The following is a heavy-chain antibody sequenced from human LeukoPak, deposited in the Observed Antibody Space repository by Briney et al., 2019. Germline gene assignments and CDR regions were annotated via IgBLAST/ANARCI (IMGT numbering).Heavy chain of an antibody. CDR2: INHSGST. Sequence: SETLSLTCAVYGGSFSGYYWSWIRQPPGKGLEWIGEINHSGSTNYNPSLKSRVTISVDTSKNQFSLKLSSVTAADTAVYYCARSSSSSPAMDVWGKGTTVTVSS. CDR1: GGSFSGYY. J-gene: IGHJ6*04. CDR3: ARSSSSSPAMDV. V-gene: IGHV4-34*01. D-gene: IGHD6-6*01.